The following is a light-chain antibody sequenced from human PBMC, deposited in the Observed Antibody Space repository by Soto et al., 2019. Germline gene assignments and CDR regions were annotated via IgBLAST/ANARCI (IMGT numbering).Light chain of an antibody. CDR2: AAS. V-gene: IGKV1-27*01. CDR3: QKYDRAPFT. J-gene: IGKJ3*01. Sequence: DIQMTQSPSSLSVSVGDRVTSTCRASQDIRNYLAWYQQKPGKVPKLLIYAASTLQSGVPSRFSGSGSGTDFTLTINSLQTEDIATYYCQKYDRAPFTFGPGTKADIK. CDR1: QDIRNY.